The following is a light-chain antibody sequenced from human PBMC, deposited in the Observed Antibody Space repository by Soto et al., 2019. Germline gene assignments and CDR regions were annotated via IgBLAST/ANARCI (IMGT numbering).Light chain of an antibody. Sequence: DIPMTQSPSPLSASVGDRVTITCPASWSIRNWLAWYQDKTGKAPKLLIYGASSLESGVPSRFCGSGSGRKFTLTVGGQQPNHFATYSCQHYNAFPWPFGQGTNVEIK. CDR1: WSIRNW. V-gene: IGKV1-5*01. CDR3: QHYNAFPWP. J-gene: IGKJ1*01. CDR2: GAS.